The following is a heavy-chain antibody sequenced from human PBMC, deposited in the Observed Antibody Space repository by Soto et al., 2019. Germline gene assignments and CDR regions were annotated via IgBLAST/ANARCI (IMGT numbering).Heavy chain of an antibody. Sequence: PXGSLRLSCAASGFAFSSYWMHWVRQAPGKGLVWVSRINRDGSRTGYADFVKGRFIISRDNAKNRLYLQMNSLRAEDTAIYYCAADLGYWGQGGLVTVSS. D-gene: IGHD3-16*01. CDR3: AADLGY. CDR2: INRDGSRT. CDR1: GFAFSSYW. V-gene: IGHV3-74*01. J-gene: IGHJ4*02.